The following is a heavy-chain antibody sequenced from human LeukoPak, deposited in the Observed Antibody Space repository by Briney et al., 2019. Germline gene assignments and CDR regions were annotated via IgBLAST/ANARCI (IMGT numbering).Heavy chain of an antibody. Sequence: GGSLRLSCAASGFTFSSYGMHWVRQAPGKGLEWVAYIRYDGSSKYYEDSMKGRFTISRDNAKNSLYLQMNSLRAEDTAVYYCARVSNLYYYYMDVWGKGTTVTVSS. V-gene: IGHV3-30*02. CDR3: ARVSNLYYYYMDV. D-gene: IGHD2/OR15-2a*01. CDR2: IRYDGSSK. J-gene: IGHJ6*03. CDR1: GFTFSSYG.